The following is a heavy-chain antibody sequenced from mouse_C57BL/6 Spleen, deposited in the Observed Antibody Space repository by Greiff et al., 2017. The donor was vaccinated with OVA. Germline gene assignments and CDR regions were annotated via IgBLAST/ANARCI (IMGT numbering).Heavy chain of an antibody. Sequence: QVHVKQSGAELVKPGASVKLSCKASGYTFTEYTIHWVKQRSGQGLEWIGWFYPGSGSIKYNEKFKDKATLTADKSSSTVYMELSRLTSEDSAVYFCARHEEELGPMDYWGQGTSVTVSS. CDR1: GYTFTEYT. CDR3: ARHEEELGPMDY. V-gene: IGHV1-62-2*01. D-gene: IGHD4-1*01. J-gene: IGHJ4*01. CDR2: FYPGSGSI.